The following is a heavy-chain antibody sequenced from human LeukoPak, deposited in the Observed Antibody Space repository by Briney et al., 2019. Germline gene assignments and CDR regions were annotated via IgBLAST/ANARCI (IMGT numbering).Heavy chain of an antibody. CDR3: ARGHYCSSTSCYGFYFDY. CDR1: GGSISSYY. J-gene: IGHJ4*02. CDR2: IYYSGST. D-gene: IGHD2-2*01. V-gene: IGHV4-59*01. Sequence: TSETLSLTCTVSGGSISSYYWSWIRQPPGKGLEWIGYIYYSGSTNYNPSLKSRVTISVDTSKNQFSLKLSSVTAADTAVYYCARGHYCSSTSCYGFYFDYWGQGTLVTVSS.